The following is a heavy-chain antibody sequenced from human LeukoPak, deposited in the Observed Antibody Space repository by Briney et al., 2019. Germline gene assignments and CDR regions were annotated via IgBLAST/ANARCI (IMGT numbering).Heavy chain of an antibody. CDR1: GGSISSYY. CDR3: ARDGRFLSFSRFDY. V-gene: IGHV4-59*12. CDR2: IYYSGST. J-gene: IGHJ4*02. D-gene: IGHD3-3*01. Sequence: SETLSLTCTVSGGSISSYYWSWIRQPPGKGLEWIGYIYYSGSTNYNPSLKSRVTISVDTSKNQFSLKLSSVTAADTAVYYCARDGRFLSFSRFDYWGQGTLVTVSS.